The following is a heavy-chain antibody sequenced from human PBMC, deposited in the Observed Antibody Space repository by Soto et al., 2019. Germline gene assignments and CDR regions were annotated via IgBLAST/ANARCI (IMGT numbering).Heavy chain of an antibody. CDR3: ATGITMVRGVRGDYYYGMDV. Sequence: QVQLVQSGAEVKKPGASVKVSCKASGYTFTSYGISWVRQAPGQGLGWMGWISAYNGNTNYAQKLQGRVTMTTDKSTSTAYMELRSLRAEDTTVYYCATGITMVRGVRGDYYYGMDVWGQGTTVTVSS. D-gene: IGHD3-10*01. J-gene: IGHJ6*02. V-gene: IGHV1-18*01. CDR1: GYTFTSYG. CDR2: ISAYNGNT.